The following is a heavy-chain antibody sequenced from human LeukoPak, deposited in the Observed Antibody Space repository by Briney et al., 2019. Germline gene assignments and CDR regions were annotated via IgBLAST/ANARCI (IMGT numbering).Heavy chain of an antibody. J-gene: IGHJ4*02. D-gene: IGHD1-7*01. CDR1: SGSISSSSYY. CDR3: ARGNYLGVDY. CDR2: IYYSGST. V-gene: IGHV4-39*01. Sequence: SETLSLTCTVSSGSISSSSYYWGWIRQPPGKGLEWIGSIYYSGSTYYNPSLKSRVTISVDTSKNQFSLKLSSVTAADTAVYYCARGNYLGVDYWGQGTLVTVSS.